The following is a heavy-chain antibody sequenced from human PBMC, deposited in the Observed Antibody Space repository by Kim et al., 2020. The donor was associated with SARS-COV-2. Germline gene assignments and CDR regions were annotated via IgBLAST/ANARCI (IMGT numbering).Heavy chain of an antibody. V-gene: IGHV4-59*01. CDR3: ARTYYDILTGYYGFDP. CDR2: IYYSGST. J-gene: IGHJ5*02. D-gene: IGHD3-9*01. Sequence: SETLSLTCTVSGGSISSYYWSWIRQPPGKGLEWIGYIYYSGSTNYNPSLKSRVTISVDTSKNQFSLKLSSVTAADTAVHYCARTYYDILTGYYGFDPWGQGTLVTVSS. CDR1: GGSISSYY.